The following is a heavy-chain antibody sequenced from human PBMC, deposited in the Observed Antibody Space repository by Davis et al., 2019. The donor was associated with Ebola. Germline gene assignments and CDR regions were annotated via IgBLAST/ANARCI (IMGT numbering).Heavy chain of an antibody. D-gene: IGHD3-22*01. CDR3: ARGYYDSTGNRYFDF. Sequence: GESLKISCAASGFTFSSYWMHWVRQAPGKGLVWVSRINSDGSSTSYADSVKGRFTISRDNAKNTLYLQINSLRAEDTAVYYCARGYYDSTGNRYFDFWGRGTLVTVSS. V-gene: IGHV3-74*01. J-gene: IGHJ2*01. CDR1: GFTFSSYW. CDR2: INSDGSST.